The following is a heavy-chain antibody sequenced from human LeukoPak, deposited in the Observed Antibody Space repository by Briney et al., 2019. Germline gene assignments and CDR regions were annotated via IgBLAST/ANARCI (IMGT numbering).Heavy chain of an antibody. D-gene: IGHD6-6*01. J-gene: IGHJ4*02. CDR1: GFTFNTYS. Sequence: GGSLRLSCAASGFTFNTYSLNWVRQAPGKGLEWVSSISSSSSYIYSADSLKGRFTISRDNAKNSLYLQMNSLRAEDTAVYHCARSRQYSTDGDYDYWGQGTLVTVSS. V-gene: IGHV3-21*01. CDR2: ISSSSSYI. CDR3: ARSRQYSTDGDYDY.